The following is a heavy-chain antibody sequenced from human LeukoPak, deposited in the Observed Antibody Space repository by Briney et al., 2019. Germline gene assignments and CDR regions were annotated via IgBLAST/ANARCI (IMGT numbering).Heavy chain of an antibody. CDR3: ARDPHMDV. V-gene: IGHV4-61*02. CDR2: IYTSGST. CDR1: GGSISSGSYY. Sequence: PSETLSLTCTVSGGSISSGSYYWSWIRQPAGKGLEWIGRIYTSGSTNYNPSLKSRVTISVDTSKNPFSLKLSSVTAADTAVYYCARDPHMDVWGKGTTVTVSS. J-gene: IGHJ6*03.